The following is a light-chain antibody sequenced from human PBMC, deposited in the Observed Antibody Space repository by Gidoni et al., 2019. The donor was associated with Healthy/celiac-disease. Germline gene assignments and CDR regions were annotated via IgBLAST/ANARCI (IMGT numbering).Light chain of an antibody. V-gene: IGKV3-11*01. Sequence: DIVLTQSPATLSLSPGERATLSCRDSQSVSSSLAWYQQKPGRAPRILINDASNRATSSPARCMGSGAGTEFTLTISSREPEDFAVYYCQQRSNWPPITFGQGTQLEIK. J-gene: IGKJ5*01. CDR2: DAS. CDR1: QSVSSS. CDR3: QQRSNWPPIT.